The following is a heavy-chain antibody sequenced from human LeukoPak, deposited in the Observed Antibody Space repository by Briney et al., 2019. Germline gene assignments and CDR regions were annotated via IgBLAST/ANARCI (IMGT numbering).Heavy chain of an antibody. J-gene: IGHJ5*02. CDR2: ISSSSSYI. V-gene: IGHV3-21*01. CDR1: GFTFSSYS. Sequence: GGSLRLSCAASGFTFSSYSMNWVRQAPGKGLEWVSSISSSSSYIYYADSVKGRFTISRDNAKNSLYLQMNSLRAEDTAVYYCAREKAAYYGYAHWFVPWGQGTLVTVSS. D-gene: IGHD3-22*01. CDR3: AREKAAYYGYAHWFVP.